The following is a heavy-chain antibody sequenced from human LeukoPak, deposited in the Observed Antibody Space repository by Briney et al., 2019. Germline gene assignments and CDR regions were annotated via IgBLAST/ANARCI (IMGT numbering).Heavy chain of an antibody. Sequence: PSETLSLTCTVSGGSISSSSYYWGWIRQPPGKGLEWIGYIYYSGSTKCNPSLKSQVTISLDTSKNQFSLKLSSVTAADTAVYFCARAKDPYAALFDYWGQGTLVTVSS. D-gene: IGHD2-15*01. CDR1: GGSISSSSYY. J-gene: IGHJ4*02. CDR2: IYYSGST. CDR3: ARAKDPYAALFDY. V-gene: IGHV4-61*05.